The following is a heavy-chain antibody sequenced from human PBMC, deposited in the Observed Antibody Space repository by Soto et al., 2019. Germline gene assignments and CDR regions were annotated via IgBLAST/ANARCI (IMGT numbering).Heavy chain of an antibody. CDR2: ISSSSSTI. CDR3: ARSLDTDY. V-gene: IGHV3-48*02. J-gene: IGHJ4*02. Sequence: GGSLRLSCAASGFTFSSYSMNWVRQAPGKGLEWVSYISSSSSTIYYTDSVKGRFTISRDNAKNSLSLQMNSLRDEDTAVYYCARSLDTDYWGQGTLVTVSS. CDR1: GFTFSSYS.